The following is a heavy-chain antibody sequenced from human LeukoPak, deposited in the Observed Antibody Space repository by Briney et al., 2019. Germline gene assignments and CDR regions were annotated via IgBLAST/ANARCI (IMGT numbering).Heavy chain of an antibody. CDR1: GGSISSGSHY. J-gene: IGHJ5*02. Sequence: SETVSLTCTVSGGSISSGSHYWSWIRQPAGKGLEWIGLIYTSGNTNYNPSLKSRVTISLDTSKNQFSLNLSSVTAADTAVYYCAGEVGGSWFDPWGLGTLVTVSS. D-gene: IGHD1-26*01. V-gene: IGHV4-61*02. CDR3: AGEVGGSWFDP. CDR2: IYTSGNT.